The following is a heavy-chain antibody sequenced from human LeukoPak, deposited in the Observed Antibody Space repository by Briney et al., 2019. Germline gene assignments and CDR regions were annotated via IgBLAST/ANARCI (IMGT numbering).Heavy chain of an antibody. CDR3: ARDSGYSYPGYMDV. D-gene: IGHD5-18*01. CDR1: GGSISSGGYY. J-gene: IGHJ6*03. CDR2: IYYSGGT. Sequence: SETLSLTCTVSGGSISSGGYYWSWIRQHPGKGLEWIGYIYYSGGTYYNPSLKSRVTISVDTSKNQFSLKLSSVTAADTAVYYCARDSGYSYPGYMDVWGKGTTVTVSS. V-gene: IGHV4-31*03.